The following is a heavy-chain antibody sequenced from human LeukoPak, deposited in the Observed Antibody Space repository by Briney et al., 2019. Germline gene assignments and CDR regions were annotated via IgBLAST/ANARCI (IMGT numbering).Heavy chain of an antibody. CDR3: ARDFTDRSGYYLGY. V-gene: IGHV1-18*01. Sequence: ASVKVSCKASGYTFTSYGISWVRQAPGQGLEWMGWISAYNGNTNYAQKLQGRVTMTTDTSTSTAYMELRSLRSDDTAVYYCARDFTDRSGYYLGYWGQRTLVTVSS. CDR1: GYTFTSYG. CDR2: ISAYNGNT. D-gene: IGHD3-22*01. J-gene: IGHJ4*02.